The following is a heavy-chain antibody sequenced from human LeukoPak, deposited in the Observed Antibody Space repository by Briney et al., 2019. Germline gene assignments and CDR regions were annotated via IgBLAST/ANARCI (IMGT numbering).Heavy chain of an antibody. J-gene: IGHJ4*02. CDR3: ASDYYDRSQY. CDR2: ISSTGSTI. D-gene: IGHD3-22*01. Sequence: GGSLRLSCAASGFTFSSYEMNWVRQAPGKGLEWVSYISSTGSTIYYADSVKGRFTISRDNAKNSLYLQTNSLRAEDTAVYYCASDYYDRSQYWGQGTLVTVSS. CDR1: GFTFSSYE. V-gene: IGHV3-48*03.